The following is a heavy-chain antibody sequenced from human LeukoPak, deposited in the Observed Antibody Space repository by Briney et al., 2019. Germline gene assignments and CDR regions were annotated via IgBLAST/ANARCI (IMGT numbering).Heavy chain of an antibody. J-gene: IGHJ4*02. CDR3: ARLYFDSTYYFDY. D-gene: IGHD3-9*01. Sequence: SETLSLTCTVSGGSISSGGYYWSWIRQHPGKGLEWIGYIYYSGSTYYNPSLKSRVTISVDTSKNQSSLKLSSVTAADTAVYYCARLYFDSTYYFDYWGQGTLVTVSS. V-gene: IGHV4-31*03. CDR2: IYYSGST. CDR1: GGSISSGGYY.